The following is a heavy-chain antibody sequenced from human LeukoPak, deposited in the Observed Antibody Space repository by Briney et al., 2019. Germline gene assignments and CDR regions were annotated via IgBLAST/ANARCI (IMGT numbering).Heavy chain of an antibody. CDR3: ARLPPVAGTDY. Sequence: PSQTLSLTCTVSGGSISSGDYYWSWIRQPPGKGLEWIGYIYHSGSTHFNPSLKSRVTISVDTSKNQFSLKLSSVTAADTAVYYCARLPPVAGTDYWGQGTLVTVSS. CDR1: GGSISSGDYY. D-gene: IGHD6-19*01. V-gene: IGHV4-30-4*01. CDR2: IYHSGST. J-gene: IGHJ4*02.